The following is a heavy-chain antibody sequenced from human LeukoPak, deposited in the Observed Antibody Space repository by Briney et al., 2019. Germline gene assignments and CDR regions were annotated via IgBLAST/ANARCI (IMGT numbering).Heavy chain of an antibody. Sequence: GGSLRLSCAASGFTFSSYDMHWVRQATGKGLEWVSAIGTAGDTYYPGSVKGRFTISRENAKNSLYLQMNSLRAGDTAVYYCARTIPSSGTGDGDYWGQGTLVTVSS. D-gene: IGHD3-22*01. CDR1: GFTFSSYD. CDR3: ARTIPSSGTGDGDY. J-gene: IGHJ4*02. V-gene: IGHV3-13*01. CDR2: IGTAGDT.